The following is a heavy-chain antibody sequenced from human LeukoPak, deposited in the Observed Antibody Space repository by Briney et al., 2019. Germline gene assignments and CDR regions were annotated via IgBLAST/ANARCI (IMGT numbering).Heavy chain of an antibody. CDR2: IYHSGST. J-gene: IGHJ2*01. D-gene: IGHD4-17*01. CDR3: ARTTVTTNWYFDL. CDR1: GGSISSGGYY. V-gene: IGHV4-30-2*01. Sequence: PSETLSLTCTVSGGSISSGGYYWSWIRQPPGKGLEWIGYIYHSGSTYYNPSLKSRVTISVDRSKNQFSLKLSSVTAADTAVYYCARTTVTTNWYFDLWGRGTLVTVSS.